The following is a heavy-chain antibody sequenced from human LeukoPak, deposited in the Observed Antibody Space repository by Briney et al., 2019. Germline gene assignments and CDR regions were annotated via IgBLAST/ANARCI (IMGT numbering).Heavy chain of an antibody. D-gene: IGHD1/OR15-1a*01. V-gene: IGHV3-66*01. J-gene: IGHJ6*02. CDR2: IYSGGST. CDR3: ARGPLNTFGMGD. Sequence: GSLRLSCAASGFTVSSNYMSWVRQAPGKGLEWVSVIYSGGSTYYADSVKGRFTISRDNSKNTPYLQMNSLRAEDTAVYYCARGPLNTFGMGDWGQGTTVTVSS. CDR1: GFTVSSNY.